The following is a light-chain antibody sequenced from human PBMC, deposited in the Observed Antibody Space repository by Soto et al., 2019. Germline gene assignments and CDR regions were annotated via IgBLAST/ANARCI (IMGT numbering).Light chain of an antibody. CDR1: SPNIGAGYD. CDR2: GNS. J-gene: IGLJ1*01. Sequence: QSALTQPPSVSGAPGQRVTISCTGSSPNIGAGYDVHWYQQLPGTAPKLLIYGNSNRPSGVPDRFSGSKSGTSGSLTTTGLQAEDEADYYCQTYDSSLSGYVFGTGTKVTVL. CDR3: QTYDSSLSGYV. V-gene: IGLV1-40*01.